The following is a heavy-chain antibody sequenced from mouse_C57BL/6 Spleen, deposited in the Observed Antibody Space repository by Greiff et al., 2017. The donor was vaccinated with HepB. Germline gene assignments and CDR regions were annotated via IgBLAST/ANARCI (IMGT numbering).Heavy chain of an antibody. J-gene: IGHJ4*01. CDR1: GFSFNTYA. Sequence: EAGGGLVQPKGSLKLSCAASGFSFNTYAMIWVRQAPGKGLEWVARIRSKSNNYATYYADSVKDRFTISRDDSESMLYLQMNNLKTEDTAMYYCVSQERLDYYAVDFWGQGTTVTVSS. D-gene: IGHD2-13*01. V-gene: IGHV10-1*01. CDR2: IRSKSNNYAT. CDR3: VSQERLDYYAVDF.